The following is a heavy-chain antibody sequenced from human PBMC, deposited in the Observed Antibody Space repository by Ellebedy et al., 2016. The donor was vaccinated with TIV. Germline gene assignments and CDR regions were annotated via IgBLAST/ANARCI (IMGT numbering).Heavy chain of an antibody. V-gene: IGHV1-24*01. Sequence: AASVKVSCKVSGYTLTELSMHWVRQAPGKGLEWMGGFDPEDGETIYAQKFQGRVTMTEDTSTDTAYMELSSLRSEDTAVYYCATGGYCSGGSCHSVGLDYWGQGTLVTVSS. D-gene: IGHD2-15*01. J-gene: IGHJ4*02. CDR1: GYTLTELS. CDR3: ATGGYCSGGSCHSVGLDY. CDR2: FDPEDGET.